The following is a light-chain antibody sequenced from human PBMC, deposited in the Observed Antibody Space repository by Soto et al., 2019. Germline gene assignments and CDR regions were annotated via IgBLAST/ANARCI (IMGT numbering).Light chain of an antibody. CDR1: HSLLHSDGFDY. V-gene: IGKV2-28*01. Sequence: EIVMTQSPLSLPVTPGEPASISCRSSHSLLHSDGFDYVDWYLQKPGRSPQPLIYLGSSRASGVPDRFSGSGSGTDFTLKISRVEAEDVGVYYCMQALQTPVTFGQGTKVEIK. J-gene: IGKJ1*01. CDR3: MQALQTPVT. CDR2: LGS.